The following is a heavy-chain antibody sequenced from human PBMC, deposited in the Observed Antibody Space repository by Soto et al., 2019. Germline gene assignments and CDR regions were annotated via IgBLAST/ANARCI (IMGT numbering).Heavy chain of an antibody. CDR1: GFTFSSYW. D-gene: IGHD3-9*01. CDR3: ARDSYDILTGYSYTDP. V-gene: IGHV3-7*01. J-gene: IGHJ5*02. Sequence: GGSLRLSCAASGFTFSSYWMSWVRQAPGKGLEWVANIKQDGSEKYYVDSVKGRFTISRDNAKNSLYLQMNSLRAEDTAVYYCARDSYDILTGYSYTDPWGQGTLVTVSS. CDR2: IKQDGSEK.